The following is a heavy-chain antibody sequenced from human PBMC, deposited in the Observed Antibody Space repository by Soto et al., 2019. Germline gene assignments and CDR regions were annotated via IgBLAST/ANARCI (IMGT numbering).Heavy chain of an antibody. V-gene: IGHV4-31*03. CDR3: ARVRCGSTSGLRLDY. CDR2: IYYSGNT. CDR1: GGSISSSGYY. Sequence: QVQLQESGPGLVKPSQTLSLTCTVSGGSISSSGYYWSWIRQHPGKGLEWIGYIYYSGNTHYNPSLRSRVIMSLITSKNQFSLKLNSGSAADTAVYYWARVRCGSTSGLRLDYWGQGTLVTVSS. D-gene: IGHD2-2*01. J-gene: IGHJ4*02.